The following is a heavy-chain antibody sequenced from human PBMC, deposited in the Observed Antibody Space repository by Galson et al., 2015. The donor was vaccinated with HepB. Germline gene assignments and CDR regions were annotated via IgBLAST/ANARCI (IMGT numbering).Heavy chain of an antibody. Sequence: QSGAEVKKPGESLRISCKGSGYSFTSYWISWVRQMPGKGLEWMGRIDPSDSYTNYSPSFQGHVTISADKSISTAYLQWSSLKASDTAMYYCARQGCSSTSCTGGYYYYYYGMDVWGQGTTVTVSS. D-gene: IGHD2-2*01. J-gene: IGHJ6*02. CDR1: GYSFTSYW. V-gene: IGHV5-10-1*01. CDR2: IDPSDSYT. CDR3: ARQGCSSTSCTGGYYYYYYGMDV.